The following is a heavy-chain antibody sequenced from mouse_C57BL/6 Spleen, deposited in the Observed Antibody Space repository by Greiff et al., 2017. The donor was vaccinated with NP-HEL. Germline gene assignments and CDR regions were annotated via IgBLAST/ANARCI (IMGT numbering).Heavy chain of an antibody. CDR2: IDPSDSYT. D-gene: IGHD1-1*01. CDR1: GYTFTSYW. J-gene: IGHJ1*03. V-gene: IGHV1-69*01. Sequence: VQLQQPGAELVMPGASVKLSCKASGYTFTSYWMHWVKQRPGQGLEWIGEIDPSDSYTNYNQKFKGKSTLTVDKSSSTAYMQRSSLTSEDSAVYYCARGATVVATKRYFDVWGTGTTVTVSS. CDR3: ARGATVVATKRYFDV.